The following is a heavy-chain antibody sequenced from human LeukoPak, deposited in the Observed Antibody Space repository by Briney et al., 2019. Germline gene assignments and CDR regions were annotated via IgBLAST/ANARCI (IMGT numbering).Heavy chain of an antibody. J-gene: IGHJ6*03. D-gene: IGHD4-17*01. CDR2: MNPNSGNT. Sequence: ASVKVSCKASGYTFTSYDINWVRQATGQGLEWMGWMNPNSGNTGYPQKFQGRVTMTRNTSISTAYMELSSLRSEGTAVYYCARGDGTGYYYYYYMDVWGKGTTVTVSS. CDR3: ARGDGTGYYYYYYMDV. V-gene: IGHV1-8*01. CDR1: GYTFTSYD.